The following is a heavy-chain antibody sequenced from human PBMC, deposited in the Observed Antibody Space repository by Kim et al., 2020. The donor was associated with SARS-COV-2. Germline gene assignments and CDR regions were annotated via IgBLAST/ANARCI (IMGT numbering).Heavy chain of an antibody. D-gene: IGHD1-7*01. V-gene: IGHV3-23*01. CDR3: AKDVGTGTTDWFDP. Sequence: GGSLRLSCAASGFTFSNYAMSWVRQAPGKGLEWVSAISGSGGSTYYADSVKGRFTISRDNSKNTLYLQMNSLRADDRAVYYCAKDVGTGTTDWFDPWGQGTLVTVSS. CDR2: ISGSGGST. J-gene: IGHJ5*02. CDR1: GFTFSNYA.